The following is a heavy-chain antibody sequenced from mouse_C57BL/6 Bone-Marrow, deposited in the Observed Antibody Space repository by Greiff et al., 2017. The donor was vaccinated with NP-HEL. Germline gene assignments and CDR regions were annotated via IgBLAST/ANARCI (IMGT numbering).Heavy chain of an antibody. V-gene: IGHV1-18*01. Sequence: EVKLMESGPELVKPGASVKIPCKASGYTFTDYNMDWVKQSHGKSLEWIGDINPNNGGTIYNQKFKGKATLTVDKSSSTAYMELRSLTSEDTAVYYCARDYGSSSYYAMDYWGQGTSVTVSA. CDR1: GYTFTDYN. CDR2: INPNNGGT. D-gene: IGHD1-1*01. CDR3: ARDYGSSSYYAMDY. J-gene: IGHJ4*01.